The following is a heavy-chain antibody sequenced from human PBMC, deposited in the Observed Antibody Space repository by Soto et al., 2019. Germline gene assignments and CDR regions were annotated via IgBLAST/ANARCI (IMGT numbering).Heavy chain of an antibody. CDR2: INMDGSST. Sequence: GGSLRLSCAASGFTFSGDWMHWVRQAAGKGLVWVSRINMDGSSTNYADSVKGRFTISRDNAKNTLYLQMNSLRVDDTAVYYCARGPRGLYHHDYWGQGALLTVSS. J-gene: IGHJ4*02. D-gene: IGHD2-2*01. CDR3: ARGPRGLYHHDY. V-gene: IGHV3-74*01. CDR1: GFTFSGDW.